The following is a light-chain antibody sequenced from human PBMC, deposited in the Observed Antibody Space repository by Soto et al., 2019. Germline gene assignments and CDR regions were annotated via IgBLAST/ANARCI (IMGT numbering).Light chain of an antibody. CDR2: DVS. J-gene: IGKJ1*01. CDR3: QQDNSLPQT. Sequence: ETVLTQSPATLSVYTGERATLSCRASETVSTNLAWYQQRPGQAPRLLIYDVSTGATGIPARFSGRRSGTEFTLTIDSLQSEDFAIYYCQQDNSLPQTFCQGTKVDIK. CDR1: ETVSTN. V-gene: IGKV3-15*01.